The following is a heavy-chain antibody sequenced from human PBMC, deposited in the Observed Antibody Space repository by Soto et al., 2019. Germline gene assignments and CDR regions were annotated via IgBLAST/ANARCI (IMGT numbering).Heavy chain of an antibody. J-gene: IGHJ3*02. CDR2: ISSSSSYI. Sequence: GGSLRLSCAASGFTFSNYSMNWVRRAPGKGLEWVSSISSSSSYIYYADSVKGRFTISRDNAKNSLYLQMNSLRAEDTAVYYCARDPEWQQLADAFDIWGQGTMVTVSS. CDR1: GFTFSNYS. CDR3: ARDPEWQQLADAFDI. V-gene: IGHV3-21*01. D-gene: IGHD6-13*01.